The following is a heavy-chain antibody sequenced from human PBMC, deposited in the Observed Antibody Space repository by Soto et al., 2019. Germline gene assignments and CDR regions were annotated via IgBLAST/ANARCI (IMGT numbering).Heavy chain of an antibody. J-gene: IGHJ4*02. CDR1: GFTASSNF. Sequence: GGSLRLSCEASGFTASSNFMSWVRQAPGKGLEWVSILYSGGITYYADSVKGRFTISRDNSKNTLYLQMNSLRAEDTAVYYCASGYNSGWSDYGGQGXLVTGSS. CDR2: LYSGGIT. D-gene: IGHD6-6*01. V-gene: IGHV3-53*01. CDR3: ASGYNSGWSDY.